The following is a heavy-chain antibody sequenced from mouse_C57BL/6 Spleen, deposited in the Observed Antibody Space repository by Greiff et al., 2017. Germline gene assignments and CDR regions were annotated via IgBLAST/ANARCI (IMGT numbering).Heavy chain of an antibody. CDR3: ARKDGGAMDY. CDR2: IWSGGST. CDR1: GFSLTSYG. V-gene: IGHV2-2*01. J-gene: IGHJ4*01. Sequence: QVHVKQSGPGLVQPSQRLSIPCTVSGFSLTSYGVHWVRQSPGKGLEWLGVIWSGGSTDYNAAFISRLSISKDNSKSQVFFKMNSLQADDTAIYYCARKDGGAMDYWGQGTSVTVSS.